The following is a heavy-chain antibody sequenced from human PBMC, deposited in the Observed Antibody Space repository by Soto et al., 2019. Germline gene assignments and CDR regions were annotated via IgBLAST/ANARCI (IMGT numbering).Heavy chain of an antibody. CDR1: GFNFSDFY. J-gene: IGHJ6*02. D-gene: IGHD3-16*01. CDR2: ILALESHK. Sequence: VQLVESGGMSVRPGGALRLSCSGSGFNFSDFYLNWIRYTPGKGLEWVSSILALESHKYYTASVLGRFSISRDNARKSLFLQMTALRVEDTGIYFCATGLKDASNRPSFDSWGPGTAVTVSS. CDR3: ATGLKDASNRPSFDS. V-gene: IGHV3-11*01.